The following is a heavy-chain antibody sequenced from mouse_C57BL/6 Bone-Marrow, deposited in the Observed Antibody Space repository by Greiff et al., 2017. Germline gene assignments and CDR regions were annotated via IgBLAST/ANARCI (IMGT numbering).Heavy chain of an antibody. D-gene: IGHD1-1*01. J-gene: IGHJ1*03. V-gene: IGHV1-85*01. CDR3: SRDYGSSYWYFDV. Sequence: VKLVESGPELVKPGASVKLSCKASGYTFTSYDINWVKQRPGRGLEWIGWIYPSDGSTKYNEKFKGKATLTVDTSSSTAYMELHRLTSEASAVYVYSRDYGSSYWYFDVWGRGTTVTVSS. CDR1: GYTFTSYD. CDR2: IYPSDGST.